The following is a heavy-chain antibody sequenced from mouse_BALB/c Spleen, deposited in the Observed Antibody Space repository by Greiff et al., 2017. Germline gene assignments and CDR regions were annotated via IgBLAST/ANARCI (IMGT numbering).Heavy chain of an antibody. V-gene: IGHV1-14*01. CDR1: GYTFTSYV. CDR2: ISPYNDGT. CDR3: ARSRGSRAMDY. Sequence: EVQLQQSGPELVKPGASVKMSCKASGYTFTSYVMHWVKQTPGQGLEWIGYISPYNDGTKYNEKFKGQATLTSDKSYSTAYMELSSLTSEDSAVYYCARSRGSRAMDYWGQGTTVTVSS. J-gene: IGHJ4*01.